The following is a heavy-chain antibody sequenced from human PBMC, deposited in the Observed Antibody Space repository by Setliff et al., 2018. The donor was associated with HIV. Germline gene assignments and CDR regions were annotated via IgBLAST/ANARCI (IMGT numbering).Heavy chain of an antibody. CDR3: ARERSSGYYYEHYYSMDV. V-gene: IGHV4-4*07. Sequence: SETLSLTCTVSGGSISGYSWSWIRQPAGKGLEWIGRIYTSGSTNYNPSLKSRVTMSVDTSKNQFSLRLSSVTAADTAMYYCARERSSGYYYEHYYSMDVWGKGTTVTVSS. CDR1: GGSISGYS. CDR2: IYTSGST. D-gene: IGHD3-22*01. J-gene: IGHJ6*03.